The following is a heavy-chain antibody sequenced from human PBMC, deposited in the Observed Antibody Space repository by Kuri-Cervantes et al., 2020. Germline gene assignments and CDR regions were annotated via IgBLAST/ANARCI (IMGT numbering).Heavy chain of an antibody. CDR2: INHRGST. V-gene: IGHV4-34*01. CDR3: ARGLAVAGTLGYFDY. D-gene: IGHD6-19*01. CDR1: GASFSGFY. Sequence: GSLRLSCGVSGASFSGFYWSWIRQSPGKGLEWIGEINHRGSTNYNSSLKSRVTISVDTSKNQFSLKLSSVTAADTAVYYCARGLAVAGTLGYFDYWGQGTLVTVSS. J-gene: IGHJ4*02.